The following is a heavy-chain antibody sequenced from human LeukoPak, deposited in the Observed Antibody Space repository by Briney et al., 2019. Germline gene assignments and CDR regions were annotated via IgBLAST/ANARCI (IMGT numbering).Heavy chain of an antibody. Sequence: ASVKVSCKASGYTFTSYDINWVRQATGQGLEWMGWMNPNSGNTGYAQKFQGRVTMTRNTSISTAYMELSSLRSDDTAVYYCARFTAADDRYWFDPWGQGTLVTVSS. D-gene: IGHD6-13*01. CDR1: GYTFTSYD. CDR3: ARFTAADDRYWFDP. CDR2: MNPNSGNT. V-gene: IGHV1-8*01. J-gene: IGHJ5*02.